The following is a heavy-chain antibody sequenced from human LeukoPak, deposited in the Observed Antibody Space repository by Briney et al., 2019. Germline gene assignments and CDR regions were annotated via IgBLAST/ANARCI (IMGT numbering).Heavy chain of an antibody. CDR2: IGSDGNK. J-gene: IGHJ6*04. D-gene: IGHD3-3*01. CDR3: AKDLHYDVAMDV. V-gene: IGHV3-23*01. Sequence: GGSLRLSCAASGFTFSDCAMPWVRQAPGKGLEWVSSIGSDGNKHYSESVRGRFAISRDNSKKTLFLQMSSLRAEDTALYYCAKDLHYDVAMDVWGKGTTVSSSS. CDR1: GFTFSDCA.